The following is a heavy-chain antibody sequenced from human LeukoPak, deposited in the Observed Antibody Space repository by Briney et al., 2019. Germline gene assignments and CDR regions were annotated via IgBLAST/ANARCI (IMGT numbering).Heavy chain of an antibody. CDR3: ARASGGSSWYRG. J-gene: IGHJ4*02. D-gene: IGHD6-13*01. V-gene: IGHV1-2*02. CDR2: INPNSGGT. Sequence: ASVKVSCKASGYTFTGYYVHWVRQAPGQGLEWMGWINPNSGGTNYAQKFQGRVTMTRDTSISTAYMELSRLRSDDTAVYYCARASGGSSWYRGWGQGTLVTVSS. CDR1: GYTFTGYY.